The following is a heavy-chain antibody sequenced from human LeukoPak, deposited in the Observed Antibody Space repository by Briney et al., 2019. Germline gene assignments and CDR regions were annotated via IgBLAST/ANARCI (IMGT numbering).Heavy chain of an antibody. D-gene: IGHD6-13*01. CDR3: AKETLYSSSWYHSDY. J-gene: IGHJ4*02. Sequence: GGSLRLSCAASGFTFSSYAMSWVRQAPGKGLEWVSAISGSGGSTYYADSGKGRFTISRDNSKNTLYLQMNRLRAEDTAVYSCAKETLYSSSWYHSDYWGQGTMVTVSS. CDR1: GFTFSSYA. CDR2: ISGSGGST. V-gene: IGHV3-23*01.